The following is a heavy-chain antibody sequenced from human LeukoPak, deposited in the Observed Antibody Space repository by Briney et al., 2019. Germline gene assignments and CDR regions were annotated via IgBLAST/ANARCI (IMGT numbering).Heavy chain of an antibody. CDR1: GFTFSSYS. CDR3: ARVSDYDFWSGYHDY. V-gene: IGHV3-21*01. J-gene: IGHJ4*02. CDR2: ISSSSSYI. D-gene: IGHD3-3*01. Sequence: PGGSLRLSCAASGFTFSSYSMNWVRQAPGKGLEWVSSISSSSSYIYYADSVKGRFTISRDNAKNSLYLQMNSLRAEDTAVYYCARVSDYDFWSGYHDYWGQGTLVTVSS.